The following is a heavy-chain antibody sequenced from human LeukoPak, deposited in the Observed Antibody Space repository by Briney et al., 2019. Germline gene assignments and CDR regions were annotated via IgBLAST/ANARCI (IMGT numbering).Heavy chain of an antibody. Sequence: SETLSLTCAVYGGSFSGHYWTWIRQAPGRGLEWIGESTHTGSTNYNPSLKSRVTISVDTSKNQFSLKLTSVSAADTAVYHCARGRTGAAALDFWGPGTLVTVSS. CDR2: STHTGST. D-gene: IGHD2-2*01. CDR1: GGSFSGHY. CDR3: ARGRTGAAALDF. V-gene: IGHV4-34*01. J-gene: IGHJ4*02.